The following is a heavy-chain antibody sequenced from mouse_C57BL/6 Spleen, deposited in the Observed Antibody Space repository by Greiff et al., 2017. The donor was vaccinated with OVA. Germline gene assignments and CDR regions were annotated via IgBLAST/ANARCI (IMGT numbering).Heavy chain of an antibody. J-gene: IGHJ3*01. CDR2: INPNNGGT. CDR3: ARYNDGYYEAWFAY. Sequence: EVQLQQSGPELVKPGASVKIPCKASGYTFTDYNMAWVKQSHGKSLEWIGDINPNNGGTIYNQKFKGKATLTVDKSSSTAYLELRSLTSEDTAVYYCARYNDGYYEAWFAYWGQGTLVTVSA. D-gene: IGHD2-3*01. V-gene: IGHV1-18*01. CDR1: GYTFTDYN.